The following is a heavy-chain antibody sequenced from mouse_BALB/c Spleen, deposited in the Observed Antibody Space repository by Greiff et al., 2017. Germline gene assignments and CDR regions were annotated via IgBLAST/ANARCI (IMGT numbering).Heavy chain of an antibody. CDR1: GYSFTGYY. J-gene: IGHJ2*01. CDR2: INPYNGAT. Sequence: DVHLVESGPELVKPGASVKISCKASGYSFTGYYMHWVKQSHVKSLEWIGRINPYNGATSYNQNFKDKASLTVDKSSSTAYMELHSLTSEDSAVYYCARSGDRFDYWGQGTTLTVSS. CDR3: ARSGDRFDY. V-gene: IGHV1-31*01. D-gene: IGHD2-14*01.